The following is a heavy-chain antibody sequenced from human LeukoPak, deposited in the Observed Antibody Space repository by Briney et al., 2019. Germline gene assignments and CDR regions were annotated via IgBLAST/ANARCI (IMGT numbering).Heavy chain of an antibody. CDR1: GGTFSSYA. CDR3: ATAGSTSYVFDY. Sequence: RGASVKVSCKASGGTFSSYAISWVRQAPGQGLEWMGGIIPIFGTANYAQRFQGRVTITADESTSTAYMELSSLRSEDTAVYYCATAGSTSYVFDYWGQGTLVTVSS. D-gene: IGHD2-2*01. V-gene: IGHV1-69*13. J-gene: IGHJ4*02. CDR2: IIPIFGTA.